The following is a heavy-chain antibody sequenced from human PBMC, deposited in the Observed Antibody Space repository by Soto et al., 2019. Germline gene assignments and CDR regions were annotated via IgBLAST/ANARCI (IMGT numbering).Heavy chain of an antibody. CDR1: GGSISSGGYY. J-gene: IGHJ4*02. V-gene: IGHV4-31*03. CDR2: IYYSGST. CDR3: AREEVGYSYGQETVYSVDY. Sequence: QVQLQESGPGLVKPSQTLSLTCTVSGGSISSGGYYWSWIRQHPGKGLEWIGYIYYSGSTYYNPSLKSRVTISVDTSKNKFSLKLSSVTAADTAVYYCAREEVGYSYGQETVYSVDYWGQGTLVTVSS. D-gene: IGHD5-18*01.